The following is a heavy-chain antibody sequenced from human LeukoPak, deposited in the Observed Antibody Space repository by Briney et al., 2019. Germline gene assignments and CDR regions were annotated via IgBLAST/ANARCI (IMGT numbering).Heavy chain of an antibody. CDR1: GGSISSYY. Sequence: IPSETLSLTCTVSGGSISSYYWSWIRQPAGKGLEWIGRIYTSGSTNYNPSLKSRVTMSVDTSKNQFSLKLSSVTAADTAVYYCAKTGPMGGIYGSYLFDPWGQGTLVTVSS. CDR3: AKTGPMGGIYGSYLFDP. J-gene: IGHJ5*02. CDR2: IYTSGST. D-gene: IGHD3-10*01. V-gene: IGHV4-4*07.